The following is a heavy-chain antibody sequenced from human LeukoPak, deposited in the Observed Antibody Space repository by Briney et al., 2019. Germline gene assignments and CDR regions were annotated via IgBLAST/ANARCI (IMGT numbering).Heavy chain of an antibody. Sequence: SVKVSCKASGGTFSSYAISWVRQAPGQGLEWMGRIIPILGIANYAQKFQGRVTITADKSTSTAYMELSRLRSDDTAAYYCARVNWDPTSDYWGQGTLVTVSS. CDR3: ARVNWDPTSDY. CDR1: GGTFSSYA. V-gene: IGHV1-69*04. J-gene: IGHJ4*02. CDR2: IIPILGIA. D-gene: IGHD7-27*01.